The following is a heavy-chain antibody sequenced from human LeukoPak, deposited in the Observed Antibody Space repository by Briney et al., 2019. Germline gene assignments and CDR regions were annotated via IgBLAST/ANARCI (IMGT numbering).Heavy chain of an antibody. CDR3: ARGRQQLTIDY. CDR2: INPKTGGS. CDR1: GYTFTGYY. Sequence: ASVKVSCKASGYTFTGYYMHWVRQAPGQGLEWLGRINPKTGGSNYAQNFQGRVTMTSDTSTTTAYMELSSLNSDDTAVYYCARGRQQLTIDYWGQGTLVTVSS. D-gene: IGHD6-13*01. V-gene: IGHV1-2*06. J-gene: IGHJ4*02.